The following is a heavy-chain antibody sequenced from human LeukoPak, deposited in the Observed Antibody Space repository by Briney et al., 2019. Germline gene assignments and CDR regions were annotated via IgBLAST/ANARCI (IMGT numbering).Heavy chain of an antibody. J-gene: IGHJ3*02. V-gene: IGHV3-48*01. D-gene: IGHD1-1*01. Sequence: GGSLRLSCAASGFTFSSYSMNWVRQAPGKGLEGLEWVSYISSSSSTIYYADSVKGRFTISRDNAKNSLYLQMNSLRAEDTAVYYCARGRGRPWALDVFDIWGQGTMVTVSS. CDR2: ISSSSSTI. CDR3: ARGRGRPWALDVFDI. CDR1: GFTFSSYS.